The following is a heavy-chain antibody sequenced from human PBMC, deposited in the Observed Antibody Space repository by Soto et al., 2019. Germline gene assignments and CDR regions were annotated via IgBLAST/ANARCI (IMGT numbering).Heavy chain of an antibody. CDR1: GTSLSGLP. D-gene: IGHD4-17*01. J-gene: IGHJ4*02. V-gene: IGHV1-24*01. Sequence: ASVKVSCKVSGTSLSGLPMHWVRQAPGKGLEWMGSLDYEEGERSFAHRFQGRLTVTEDTSTDTAYMELSSLMSEDTAVYYCAAGVTTFDYWGQGTLVTVS. CDR3: AAGVTTFDY. CDR2: LDYEEGER.